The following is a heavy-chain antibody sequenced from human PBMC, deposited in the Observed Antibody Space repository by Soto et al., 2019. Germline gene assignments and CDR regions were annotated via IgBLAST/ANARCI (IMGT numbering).Heavy chain of an antibody. V-gene: IGHV3-7*01. D-gene: IGHD1-20*01. J-gene: IGHJ6*02. CDR2: IKPDGSEQ. CDR3: GRGNWNYYYGFDV. Sequence: GSLRLSCAASEFTFDKYYMTWVRQAQGKGPEWVANIKPDGSEQYYVDSVKGRFTISRDNANNSLYLQMNSLRAEDTAVYFCGRGNWNYYYGFDVWGQGTTVTVSS. CDR1: EFTFDKYY.